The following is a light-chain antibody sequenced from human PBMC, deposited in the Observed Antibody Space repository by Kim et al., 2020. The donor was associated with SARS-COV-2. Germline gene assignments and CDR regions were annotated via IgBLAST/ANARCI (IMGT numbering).Light chain of an antibody. V-gene: IGKV1-9*01. CDR2: AAS. Sequence: SPSSLSASVGDRVTITCRASQGISSYLAWYQQKPGKAPKLLIYAASTLQSGVPSRFSGSGSGTDFTLTISSLQPEDFATYSYPPTFGGGTKVDIK. CDR1: QGISSY. J-gene: IGKJ4*01. CDR3: PPT.